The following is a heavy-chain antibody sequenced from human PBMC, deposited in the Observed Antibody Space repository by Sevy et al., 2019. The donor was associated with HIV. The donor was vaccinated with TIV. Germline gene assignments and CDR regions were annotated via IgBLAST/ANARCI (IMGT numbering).Heavy chain of an antibody. J-gene: IGHJ6*02. Sequence: ASVKVSCKASGYTFTGYYMHWVRQAPGQGLEWMGRINPNSGGTNYAQKFQGRVTMTRDTSISTAYLELSRLRSDDTAVYYCARVKYYGSGSYYKSPNYYYYGMDVWGQGTTVTVSS. CDR3: ARVKYYGSGSYYKSPNYYYYGMDV. CDR1: GYTFTGYY. CDR2: INPNSGGT. D-gene: IGHD3-10*01. V-gene: IGHV1-2*06.